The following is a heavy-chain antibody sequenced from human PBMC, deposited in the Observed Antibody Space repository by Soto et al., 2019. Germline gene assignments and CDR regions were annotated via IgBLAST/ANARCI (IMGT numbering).Heavy chain of an antibody. CDR3: ARAWDYSTSSGIAY. Sequence: QVQLQESGPGLVKPSQTLSLTCTVAGGSVGSRGYFWTWIRQHPGKGLEWIVSTLYSGSTYYNPSLKSRVSISVDSSKNHFSLSLTSLTAADTAVYYWARAWDYSTSSGIAYWGQGNLVTVSS. J-gene: IGHJ4*02. V-gene: IGHV4-31*03. CDR1: GGSVGSRGYF. CDR2: TLYSGST. D-gene: IGHD6-6*01.